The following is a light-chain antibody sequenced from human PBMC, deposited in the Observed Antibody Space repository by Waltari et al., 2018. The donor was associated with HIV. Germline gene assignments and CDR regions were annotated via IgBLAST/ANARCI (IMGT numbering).Light chain of an antibody. J-gene: IGLJ3*02. CDR3: ASWDDRLSGWV. CDR1: SSNIGSNT. CDR2: SNN. Sequence: QSVLTQPPSSSGTPGQRVTISCSGSSSNIGSNTVTWYQQVPGTAPKLLIYSNNQRPSAVPDRFAGSKSGTSASLAISGLQSEDEVDYFCASWDDRLSGWVFGGGTKLTVL. V-gene: IGLV1-44*01.